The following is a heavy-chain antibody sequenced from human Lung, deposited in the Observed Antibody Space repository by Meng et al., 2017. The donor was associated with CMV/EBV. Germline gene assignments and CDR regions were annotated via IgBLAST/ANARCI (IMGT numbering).Heavy chain of an antibody. D-gene: IGHD2-2*01. Sequence: SETLSLTCAIYGGSFSGYYWSWIRQPPGKGLEWIGEINHSGSTNYNPSLKSRVTISVDTSKNQFSLKLSSVTAADTAVYYCARLGYCSSTSCYPGNYYYGMDVWXQGTTVXVSS. CDR3: ARLGYCSSTSCYPGNYYYGMDV. J-gene: IGHJ6*02. V-gene: IGHV4-34*01. CDR2: INHSGST. CDR1: GGSFSGYY.